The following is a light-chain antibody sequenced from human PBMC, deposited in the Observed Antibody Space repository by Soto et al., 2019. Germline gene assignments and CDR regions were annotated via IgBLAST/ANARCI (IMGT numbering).Light chain of an antibody. CDR3: HQRQSWPRT. V-gene: IGKV3-11*01. CDR2: QTS. CDR1: QYINTR. J-gene: IGKJ1*01. Sequence: EIVLTQSPATLSSFPGDRVTLSCRASQYINTRLAWYQHRPGQAPRLLIYQTSLMAAGIPARFSASGSGTDFTLTLSDVQPEDFALYYCHQRQSWPRTFGQGTKVDI.